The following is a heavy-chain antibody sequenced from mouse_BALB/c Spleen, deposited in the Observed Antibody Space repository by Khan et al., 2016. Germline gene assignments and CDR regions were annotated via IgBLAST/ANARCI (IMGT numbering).Heavy chain of an antibody. CDR2: IRSKSNNYAT. J-gene: IGHJ2*01. CDR1: GFTFNTYA. CDR3: VRQRYYCDY. Sequence: EVQLVESGGGLVQPTGSLKLSCAASGFTFNTYAMNWVRQAPGKGLEWVARIRSKSNNYATYYADSVKDRITISRDDSQSMLYLQMNNLKTEDTAMYYCVRQRYYCDYWGQGTTLTVSS. V-gene: IGHV10-1*02.